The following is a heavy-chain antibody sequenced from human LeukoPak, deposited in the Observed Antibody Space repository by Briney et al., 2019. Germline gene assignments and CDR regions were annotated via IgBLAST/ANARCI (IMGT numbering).Heavy chain of an antibody. Sequence: GGSLRLSCAASGFTFSDYYMSWIRQAPGKGLEWVSYISSSSSYTNYADSVKGRFTISRDNAKSSLYLQMNSLRAEDTAVYYCARDLQQLADYWGQGTLVTVSS. D-gene: IGHD6-13*01. CDR2: ISSSSSYT. V-gene: IGHV3-11*06. CDR1: GFTFSDYY. CDR3: ARDLQQLADY. J-gene: IGHJ4*02.